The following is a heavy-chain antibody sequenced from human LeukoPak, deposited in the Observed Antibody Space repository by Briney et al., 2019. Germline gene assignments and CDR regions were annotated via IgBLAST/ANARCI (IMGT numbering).Heavy chain of an antibody. Sequence: GGSLRLSCAASGFTFSDYYMSWIRQAPGKGLEWVAFIRHDGSNKYYADSVKGRFTISRDNSKNTLYLQMNSLRAEDTAVYYCAKNALPWGSYRIDYWGQGALVTVSS. CDR2: IRHDGSNK. CDR3: AKNALPWGSYRIDY. V-gene: IGHV3-30*02. D-gene: IGHD3-16*02. CDR1: GFTFSDYY. J-gene: IGHJ4*02.